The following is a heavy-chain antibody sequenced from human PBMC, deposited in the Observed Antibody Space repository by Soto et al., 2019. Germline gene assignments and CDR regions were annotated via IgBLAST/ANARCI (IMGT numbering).Heavy chain of an antibody. V-gene: IGHV1-69*13. CDR1: GGTFSSYV. CDR3: ARGNYSSGHYGMDV. Sequence: QVQLVQSGAEVKKPGSSVKVSCKASGGTFSSYVISWVRQAPGQGLEWMGGITFIFGTANYAQKFLGRVTITAVESTSTAYMELSSLRSEDMALFYCARGNYSSGHYGMDVWGPGTTVTV. D-gene: IGHD3-22*01. CDR2: ITFIFGTA. J-gene: IGHJ6*02.